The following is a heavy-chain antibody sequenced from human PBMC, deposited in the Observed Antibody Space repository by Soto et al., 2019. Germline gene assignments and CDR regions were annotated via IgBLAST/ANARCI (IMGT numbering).Heavy chain of an antibody. V-gene: IGHV3-53*01. D-gene: IGHD1-26*01. CDR2: IYSGGDT. CDR1: EFIVTNNY. Sequence: EVQLVESGGGLIQPGGSLRLSCAVSEFIVTNNYMNWVRQAPGRGLEWVAVIYSGGDTYYADSVKGRFTVSRDNSKNTLYRQMNSLRGEDTAVYFCARGSTYFDYWGQGSIVTVSS. J-gene: IGHJ4*02. CDR3: ARGSTYFDY.